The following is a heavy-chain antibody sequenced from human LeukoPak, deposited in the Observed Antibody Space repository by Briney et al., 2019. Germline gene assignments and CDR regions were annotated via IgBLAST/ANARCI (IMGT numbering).Heavy chain of an antibody. J-gene: IGHJ4*02. CDR1: GGSISTYY. Sequence: SETLSLTCTVSGGSISTYYWNWIRQPPGKGLEWIGYIYYSGATNYNPSLKSRVTISVDTSKSQFSLRLSSVTAADTAVYYCARGVYIAAAQYGFWGQGTLVTVSS. CDR2: IYYSGAT. CDR3: ARGVYIAAAQYGF. V-gene: IGHV4-59*01. D-gene: IGHD6-13*01.